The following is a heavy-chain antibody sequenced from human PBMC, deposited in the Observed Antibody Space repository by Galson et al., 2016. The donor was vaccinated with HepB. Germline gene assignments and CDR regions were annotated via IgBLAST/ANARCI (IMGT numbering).Heavy chain of an antibody. CDR1: GGSITSGDYN. V-gene: IGHV4-30-4*01. J-gene: IGHJ4*02. Sequence: TLSLTCTVSGGSITSGDYNWSWIRQPPGKGLEWIGYIYSSGTTYYNPSLKSRISISVDTSKSQFALKLSSVTAADTAVYYCARGTDLWYGELKYYFDFWGQGTLVTVSS. CDR2: IYSSGTT. CDR3: ARGTDLWYGELKYYFDF. D-gene: IGHD3-10*01.